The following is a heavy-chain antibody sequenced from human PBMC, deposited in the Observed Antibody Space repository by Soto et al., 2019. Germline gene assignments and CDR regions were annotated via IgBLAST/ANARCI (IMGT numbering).Heavy chain of an antibody. D-gene: IGHD6-13*01. CDR2: IYYSGST. Sequence: PSETLSLTCTVSGGSISSGDYYWSWIRQPPGKGLEWIGYIYYSGSTYYNPSLKSRVTISVDTSKNQFSLKLSSVTAADTAVYYCARDWAAAGPFDYWGQGTLVTVSS. CDR3: ARDWAAAGPFDY. J-gene: IGHJ4*02. CDR1: GGSISSGDYY. V-gene: IGHV4-30-4*01.